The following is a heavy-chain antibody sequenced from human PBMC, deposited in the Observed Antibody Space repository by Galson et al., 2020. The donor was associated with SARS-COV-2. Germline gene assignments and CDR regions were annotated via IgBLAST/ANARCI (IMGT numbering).Heavy chain of an antibody. D-gene: IGHD6-13*01. CDR3: AREGDSSSWGAEYFQH. CDR1: GFTFSSYW. J-gene: IGHJ1*01. CDR2: INNDGSST. Sequence: SCAASGFTFSSYWMHWVRQAPGKGLVWVSRINNDGSSTSYADSVKGRFTISRDNAKNTLYLQMNSLRAEDTAVYYCAREGDSSSWGAEYFQHWGQGTLVTVSS. V-gene: IGHV3-74*01.